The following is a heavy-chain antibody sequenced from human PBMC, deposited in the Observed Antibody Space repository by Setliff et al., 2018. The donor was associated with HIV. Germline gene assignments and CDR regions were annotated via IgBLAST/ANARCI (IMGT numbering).Heavy chain of an antibody. D-gene: IGHD5-12*01. CDR2: FIPILGIA. CDR1: GGTFSSYA. Sequence: SVKVSCKASGGTFSSYAINWVRQAPGQGLEWMGGFIPILGIANSVHKFQGRLTITADKFTSTAYMELSSLRSEDTAVYYCATLRINRDGSPGKAFDYWGQGTLVTVSS. V-gene: IGHV1-69*10. J-gene: IGHJ4*02. CDR3: ATLRINRDGSPGKAFDY.